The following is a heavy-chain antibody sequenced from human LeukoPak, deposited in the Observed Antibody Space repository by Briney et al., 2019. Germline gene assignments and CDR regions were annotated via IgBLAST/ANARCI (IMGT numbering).Heavy chain of an antibody. D-gene: IGHD2-15*01. V-gene: IGHV4-4*09. CDR3: ARETWDNGSCYDQCFDL. CDR1: GGSISPYY. CDR2: IFSSGST. J-gene: IGHJ5*02. Sequence: PSETLSLTCTVAGGSISPYYWSWIRQPPGKGLEWIGYIFSSGSTNYNPSLKSRVTISVDTSKNQFSLKLGSVTAAATAVYYCARETWDNGSCYDQCFDLWGQGTLVTVSS.